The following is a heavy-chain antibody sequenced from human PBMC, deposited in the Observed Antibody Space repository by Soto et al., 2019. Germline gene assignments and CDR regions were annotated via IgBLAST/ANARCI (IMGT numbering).Heavy chain of an antibody. J-gene: IGHJ4*02. CDR3: ARDSPPVDY. V-gene: IGHV1-3*01. CDR2: INAGNGNT. Sequence: VKVSCKASGYTFTGYAMHWVRQAPGQRLEWMGWINAGNGNTKYSQKFQGRVTITRDTSASTAYMELRSLRSDDTAVYYCARDSPPVDYWGQGTLVTVSS. CDR1: GYTFTGYA.